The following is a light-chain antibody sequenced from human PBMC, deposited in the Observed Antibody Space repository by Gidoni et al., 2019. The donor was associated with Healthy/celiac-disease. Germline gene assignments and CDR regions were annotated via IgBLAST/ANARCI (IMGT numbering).Light chain of an antibody. Sequence: DIVMTQSPLSLPVTPGEPASISCRSSQSLLHINGYNYLDWYLQKPGQSPQLLIYLGSNRASGVPDRFIGSGSGTDFTLKISRVEAEDVGVYYCMQALQTPYTFGQGTKLEIK. CDR3: MQALQTPYT. J-gene: IGKJ2*01. CDR1: QSLLHINGYNY. V-gene: IGKV2-28*01. CDR2: LGS.